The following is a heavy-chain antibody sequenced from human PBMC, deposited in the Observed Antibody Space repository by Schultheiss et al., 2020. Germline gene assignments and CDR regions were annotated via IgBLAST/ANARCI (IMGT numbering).Heavy chain of an antibody. CDR3: ARLFYSNYVWFDP. CDR2: INPNSGGT. V-gene: IGHV1-8*01. Sequence: ASVKVSCKASGYTFTSYDINWVRQATGQGLEWMGIINPNSGGTNYAQKFQGWVTMTRDTSISTAYMELSSLRSEDTAVYYCARLFYSNYVWFDPWGQGTLVTVSS. D-gene: IGHD4-11*01. J-gene: IGHJ5*02. CDR1: GYTFTSYD.